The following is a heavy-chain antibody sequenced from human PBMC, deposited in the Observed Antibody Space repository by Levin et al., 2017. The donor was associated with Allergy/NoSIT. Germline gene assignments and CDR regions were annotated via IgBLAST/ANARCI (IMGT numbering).Heavy chain of an antibody. CDR3: ASTRAGKTTVITPTNLDY. D-gene: IGHD4-23*01. Sequence: KPSETLSLTCTVSGGSISSGDYYWSWIRQPPGKGLEWIGYIYYSGSTYYNPSLKSRVTISVDTSKNQFSLKLSSVTAADTAVYYCASTRAGKTTVITPTNLDYWGQGTLVTVSS. CDR2: IYYSGST. J-gene: IGHJ4*02. CDR1: GGSISSGDYY. V-gene: IGHV4-30-4*01.